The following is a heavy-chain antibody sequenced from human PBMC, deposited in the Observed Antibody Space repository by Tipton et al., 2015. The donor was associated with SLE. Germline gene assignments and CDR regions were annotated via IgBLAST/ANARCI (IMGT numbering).Heavy chain of an antibody. Sequence: SLRLSCAASGFTFSDYYMSWIRQAPGKGLEWVSYISSSSSYTNYADSVKGRFTISRDNAKNSLYLQMNSLRAEDTAVYYCARADELLTGGFDYWGQGTLVTVSS. CDR3: ARADELLTGGFDY. J-gene: IGHJ4*02. CDR2: ISSSSSYT. V-gene: IGHV3-11*05. CDR1: GFTFSDYY. D-gene: IGHD3-10*01.